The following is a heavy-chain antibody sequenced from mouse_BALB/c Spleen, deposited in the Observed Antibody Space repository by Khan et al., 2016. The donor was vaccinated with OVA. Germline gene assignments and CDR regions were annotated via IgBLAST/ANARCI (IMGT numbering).Heavy chain of an antibody. CDR1: GFTFSTYA. J-gene: IGHJ3*01. CDR2: ISSGGDNI. Sequence: EVELVESGGDLVKPGGSLKLSCSASGFTFSTYAMSWVRQTPEKRLEWVATISSGGDNIFYPDSVKGRFTISRDSAKNTLYLHMSSLRSEATAMYYCARHNYGPFAYWGQGTLVTVSA. D-gene: IGHD1-1*01. V-gene: IGHV5-9-3*01. CDR3: ARHNYGPFAY.